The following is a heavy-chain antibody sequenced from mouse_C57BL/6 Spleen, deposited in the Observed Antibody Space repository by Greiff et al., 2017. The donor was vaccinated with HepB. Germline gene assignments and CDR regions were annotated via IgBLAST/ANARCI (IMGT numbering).Heavy chain of an antibody. CDR3: ARGLYGNYLSY. V-gene: IGHV1-80*01. J-gene: IGHJ2*01. Sequence: VQLQQSGAELVKPGASVKISCKASGYAFSSYWMNWVKQRPGKGLEWIGQIYPGDGDTNYNGKFKGKATLTADKSSSTAYMQLSSLTSEDSAVYFCARGLYGNYLSYWGQGTTLTVSS. CDR1: GYAFSSYW. D-gene: IGHD2-1*01. CDR2: IYPGDGDT.